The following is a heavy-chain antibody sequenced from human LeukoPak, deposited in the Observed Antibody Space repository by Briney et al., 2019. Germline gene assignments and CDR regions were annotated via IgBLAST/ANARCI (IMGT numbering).Heavy chain of an antibody. V-gene: IGHV3-48*04. CDR1: GFTFSSYS. J-gene: IGHJ6*03. CDR3: TKGSGYDLAVHYMDV. Sequence: PGGSLRLSCAASGFTFSSYSMNWVRQAPGKGLEWVSYISSSSSTIYYADSVKGRFTISRDNAKNSLYLQMNSLRAEDTALYYCTKGSGYDLAVHYMDVWGKGTTVTVSS. CDR2: ISSSSSTI. D-gene: IGHD5-12*01.